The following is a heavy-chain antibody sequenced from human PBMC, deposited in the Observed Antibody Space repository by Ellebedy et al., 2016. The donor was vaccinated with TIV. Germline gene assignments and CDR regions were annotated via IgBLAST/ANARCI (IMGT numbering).Heavy chain of an antibody. D-gene: IGHD5-12*01. CDR2: ISGGSSSM. CDR3: ARHYRNIVDGSYFYYMDV. Sequence: GESLKISCAASGFTFSTYSMNWVRQAPGKGLEWVSYISGGSSSMSYADSVKGRFTISRDNTKNSLYLQLNTLRADDSAVYSCARHYRNIVDGSYFYYMDVWGKGTTVTVSS. V-gene: IGHV3-48*04. CDR1: GFTFSTYS. J-gene: IGHJ6*03.